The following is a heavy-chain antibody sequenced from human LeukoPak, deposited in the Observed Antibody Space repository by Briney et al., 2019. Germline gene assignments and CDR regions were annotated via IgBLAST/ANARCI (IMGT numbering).Heavy chain of an antibody. Sequence: PGRSLTLSCAASGFTFSSYGMHWVRQAPGKGLEWVAVIWYGGSNKYYADSVKGRFTISRDNSKNTLYLQMNSLRVEDTAVYYCARDTGYHTFDYWGQGTLVTVSS. CDR2: IWYGGSNK. J-gene: IGHJ4*02. CDR1: GFTFSSYG. V-gene: IGHV3-33*01. CDR3: ARDTGYHTFDY. D-gene: IGHD5-12*01.